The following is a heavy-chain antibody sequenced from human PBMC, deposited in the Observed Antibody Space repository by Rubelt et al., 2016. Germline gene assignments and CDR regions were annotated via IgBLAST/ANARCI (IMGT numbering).Heavy chain of an antibody. CDR3: ARGRVTMVRGVIRTYYFDY. Sequence: QLQLQESGPGLVKPSETLSLTCTVSGGSISSSSYYWGWIRQPPGKGLEWIGEINHSGSTNYNPSLKGRVTISVDPSKNQFSLKLSSVTAADTSVYYCARGRVTMVRGVIRTYYFDYWGQGTLVTVSS. D-gene: IGHD3-10*01. CDR1: GGSISSSSYY. J-gene: IGHJ4*02. CDR2: INHSGST. V-gene: IGHV4-39*07.